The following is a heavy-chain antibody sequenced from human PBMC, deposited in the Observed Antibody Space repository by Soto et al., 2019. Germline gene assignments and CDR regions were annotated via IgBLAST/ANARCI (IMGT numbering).Heavy chain of an antibody. J-gene: IGHJ4*02. D-gene: IGHD2-21*02. CDR3: ARDLPLYCRGDCNFNF. Sequence: QVQLVESGGGVVQSGGSLRLSCGGSGFIFSRYGMHWVRQAPGKGLEWVTGISYDGGERFYGDSVKGRFTISRDNSQNRLDLQMSRLRPEDTAVYYCARDLPLYCRGDCNFNFWGQGTLVTVS. CDR1: GFIFSRYG. V-gene: IGHV3-30*03. CDR2: ISYDGGER.